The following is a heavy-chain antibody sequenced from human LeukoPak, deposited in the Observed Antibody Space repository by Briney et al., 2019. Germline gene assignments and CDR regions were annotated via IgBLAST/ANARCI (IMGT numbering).Heavy chain of an antibody. CDR3: PRVRAYANFVGSIDR. D-gene: IGHD1-26*01. CDR2: IWTTGST. J-gene: IGHJ2*01. Sequence: SETLSLTCTVSGGSISSHYWSCIRHSAGARLEWLGRIWTTGSTGYHPSYKSPLTMSMDKSTHQFSLTLTALAAADPPVYYCPRVRAYANFVGSIDRWGRGALVTVS. V-gene: IGHV4-4*07. CDR1: GGSISSHY.